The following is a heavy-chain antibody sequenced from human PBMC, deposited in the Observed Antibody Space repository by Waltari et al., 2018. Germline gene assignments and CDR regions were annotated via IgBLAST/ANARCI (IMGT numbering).Heavy chain of an antibody. Sequence: QVQLVESGGGVVQPGRSPRLSCAASRFTFSDYGMHWVRQASGKGLEWVAVISYDGSNIYYADSVKGRFTISRDNSKNTVYLQMNSLRAEDRAVYYCAKALDRYGSPQNDAFDIWGQGTRVTVSS. CDR2: ISYDGSNI. CDR1: RFTFSDYG. J-gene: IGHJ3*02. V-gene: IGHV3-30*18. CDR3: AKALDRYGSPQNDAFDI. D-gene: IGHD5-18*01.